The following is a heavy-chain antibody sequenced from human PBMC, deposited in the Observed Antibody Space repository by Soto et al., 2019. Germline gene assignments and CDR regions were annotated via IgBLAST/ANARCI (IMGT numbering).Heavy chain of an antibody. J-gene: IGHJ3*01. D-gene: IGHD5-12*01. CDR1: GFTFSSYW. Sequence: PGGSLRLSCAASGFTFSSYWMHWVRQAPGKGLVWVSRINSDGSSTSYADSVKGRFAMSRDNAKKSVFLQMNSLRVEDTGVYYCARDRPTTFSADLWGQGTVVTVSS. V-gene: IGHV3-74*01. CDR3: ARDRPTTFSADL. CDR2: INSDGSST.